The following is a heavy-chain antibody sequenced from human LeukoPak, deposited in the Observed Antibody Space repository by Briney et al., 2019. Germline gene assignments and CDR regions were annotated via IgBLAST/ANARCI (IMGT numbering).Heavy chain of an antibody. V-gene: IGHV1-46*01. D-gene: IGHD2/OR15-2a*01. CDR3: AKISTLGNWSDP. Sequence: ASVKVSCKASGYTFTSYYTHWVRQAPGQGLEWMGIINPSGGSTSYAQKFQGRVTMTRDTPTSTVYMELSSLRSEDTAVYYCAKISTLGNWSDPWGPGTLVTVSS. CDR1: GYTFTSYY. J-gene: IGHJ5*02. CDR2: INPSGGST.